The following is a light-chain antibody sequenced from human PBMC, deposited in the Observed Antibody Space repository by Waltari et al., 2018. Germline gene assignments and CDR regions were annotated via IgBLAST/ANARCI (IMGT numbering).Light chain of an antibody. Sequence: DIQMTQSPSSLSPPVETKVPSISGASQSISSDLNGYKQKPGKAPKLLIYAASSLQSGVPSRFSGSGSGTDFTLTISSLQPEDFATYYCQQSYSTLWTFGQGTKVEIK. CDR1: QSISSD. V-gene: IGKV1-39*01. CDR3: QQSYSTLWT. J-gene: IGKJ1*01. CDR2: AAS.